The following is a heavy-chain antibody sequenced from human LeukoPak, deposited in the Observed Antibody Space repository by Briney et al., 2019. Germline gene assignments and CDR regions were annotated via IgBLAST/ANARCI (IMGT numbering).Heavy chain of an antibody. V-gene: IGHV1-2*02. Sequence: ASVKVSCKASGYTFTGYCMHWVRQAPGQGLEWMGWINPNSGGTNYAQKFQGRVTMTRDTSISTAYMELSRLRSDDTAVYYCARDKTLGESSFDYWGQGTLVTVSS. CDR1: GYTFTGYC. D-gene: IGHD3-16*02. CDR3: ARDKTLGESSFDY. J-gene: IGHJ4*02. CDR2: INPNSGGT.